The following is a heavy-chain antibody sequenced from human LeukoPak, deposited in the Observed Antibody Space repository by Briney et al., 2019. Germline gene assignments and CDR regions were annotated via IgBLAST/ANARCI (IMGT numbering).Heavy chain of an antibody. J-gene: IGHJ6*02. CDR1: GDSVSSNSAA. CDR2: TYYRSKWYN. D-gene: IGHD2-2*02. Sequence: SQTLSLTCAISGDSVSSNSAAWNWIRQSPSRGLEWLGRTYYRSKWYNDYAVSVKSRITINPDTSKNQFSLQLNSVTPEDTAVYYCARGGRRYCSSTSCCTGYYYGMDVWGQGTTVTVSS. V-gene: IGHV6-1*01. CDR3: ARGGRRYCSSTSCCTGYYYGMDV.